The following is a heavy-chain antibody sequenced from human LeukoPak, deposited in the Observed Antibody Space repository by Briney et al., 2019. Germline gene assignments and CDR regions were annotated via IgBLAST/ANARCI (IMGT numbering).Heavy chain of an antibody. Sequence: PSETLSLTCAVYGGSFSGYYWSWIRQPPGKGLEWIGEINHSGSTNYNPSLKSRVTISVDTSKNQFSLKLSSVTAADTAAYHCARDPGEATGSTDPLDYWGQGTLVTVSS. V-gene: IGHV4-34*01. CDR3: ARDPGEATGSTDPLDY. CDR1: GGSFSGYY. CDR2: INHSGST. D-gene: IGHD1-1*01. J-gene: IGHJ4*02.